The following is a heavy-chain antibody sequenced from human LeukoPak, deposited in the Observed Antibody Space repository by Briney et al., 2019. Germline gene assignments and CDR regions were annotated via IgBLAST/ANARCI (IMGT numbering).Heavy chain of an antibody. CDR2: ISGSGGDT. D-gene: IGHD6-13*01. CDR3: AKDFEGQLVRDPQFDY. J-gene: IGHJ4*02. Sequence: GGSLRLSCAASGFTFNSYGMSWVRQAPGKGLEWVSGISGSGGDTYYADSVKGRFTISRDNSKNTLYLQMNSLRAEDTAVYYCAKDFEGQLVRDPQFDYWGQGTLVTVSS. CDR1: GFTFNSYG. V-gene: IGHV3-23*01.